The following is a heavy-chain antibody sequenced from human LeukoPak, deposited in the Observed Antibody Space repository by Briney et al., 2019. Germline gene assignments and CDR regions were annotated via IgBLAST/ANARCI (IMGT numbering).Heavy chain of an antibody. J-gene: IGHJ6*03. CDR3: AKGRYSYGLYYYYYMDV. CDR2: IIPIFGTA. Sequence: SVKVSCKASGGTFSSYAISWVRQAPGQGLEWMGGIIPIFGTANYAQKFQGRVTITADKSTSTAYMELSSLRSEDTAVYYCAKGRYSYGLYYYYYMDVWGKGTTVTVSS. CDR1: GGTFSSYA. V-gene: IGHV1-69*06. D-gene: IGHD5-18*01.